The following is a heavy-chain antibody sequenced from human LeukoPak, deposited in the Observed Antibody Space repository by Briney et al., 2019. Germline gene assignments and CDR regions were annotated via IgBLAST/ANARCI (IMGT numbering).Heavy chain of an antibody. D-gene: IGHD3-3*01. J-gene: IGHJ6*02. V-gene: IGHV1-18*01. CDR2: ISASNGMT. CDR3: ARVSGFDFWSGYAPPMYYYYGMDV. Sequence: ASGRLSCKASGYTFTSYGISWVRQAPGPGLGWMGWISASNGMTANTKKLQGRNTVTTDTSTSTAYMELRSLRSDHTAVYYCARVSGFDFWSGYAPPMYYYYGMDVWGQGTTVT. CDR1: GYTFTSYG.